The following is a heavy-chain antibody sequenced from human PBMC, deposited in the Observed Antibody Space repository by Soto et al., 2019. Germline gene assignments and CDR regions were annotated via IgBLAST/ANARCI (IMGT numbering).Heavy chain of an antibody. CDR2: ISYDGSNK. CDR1: GFTFSSYG. J-gene: IGHJ6*02. Sequence: GSLRLSCAASGFTFSSYGMHWVRQAPGKGLEWVAVISYDGSNKYYADSVKGRFTISRDNSKNTLYLQMNSLRAEDTAVYYCAKVSSEVVVTAITYYYGMDVWGQGTTVTVSS. D-gene: IGHD2-21*02. CDR3: AKVSSEVVVTAITYYYGMDV. V-gene: IGHV3-30*18.